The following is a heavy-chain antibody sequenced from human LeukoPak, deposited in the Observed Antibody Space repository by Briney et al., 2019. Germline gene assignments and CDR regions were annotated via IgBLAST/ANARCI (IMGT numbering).Heavy chain of an antibody. CDR3: AREATVTTWFDP. CDR1: GFTFSNYG. D-gene: IGHD4-17*01. CDR2: IYHSGST. V-gene: IGHV4-4*02. Sequence: GSLRLSCEASGFTFSNYGMSWVRQPPGKGLEWIGEIYHSGSTNYNPSLKSRVTISVDKSKNQFSLKLSSVTAADTAVYYCAREATVTTWFDPWGQGTLVTVSS. J-gene: IGHJ5*02.